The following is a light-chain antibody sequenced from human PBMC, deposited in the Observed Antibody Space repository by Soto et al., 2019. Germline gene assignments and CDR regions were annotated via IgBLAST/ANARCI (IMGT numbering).Light chain of an antibody. CDR1: QSVSSSY. V-gene: IGKV3D-20*02. Sequence: EIVLTQSPGTLSLSPGERATLSCRASQSVSSSYLAWYQQKPGQAPRLLIYESSNRATGIPARFSGSGSGTDFILTISSLEPEDFAVYYCQQLTDWPPQWTFGQGTKVDIK. CDR2: ESS. J-gene: IGKJ1*01. CDR3: QQLTDWPPQWT.